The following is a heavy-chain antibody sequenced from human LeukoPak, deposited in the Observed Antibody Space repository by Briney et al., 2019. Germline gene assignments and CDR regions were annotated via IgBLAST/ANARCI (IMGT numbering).Heavy chain of an antibody. D-gene: IGHD4-11*01. J-gene: IGHJ4*02. Sequence: GGSLRLSCAASGFTFSSYWMSWVRQAPGKGLEWVANIKQDGSEKYYVDSVKGRFTISRDNAKNSLYLQMNSLRAEDTAVYYCAREPHGYSNYEWGYYFDYWGQGTLVTVSS. CDR2: IKQDGSEK. V-gene: IGHV3-7*01. CDR3: AREPHGYSNYEWGYYFDY. CDR1: GFTFSSYW.